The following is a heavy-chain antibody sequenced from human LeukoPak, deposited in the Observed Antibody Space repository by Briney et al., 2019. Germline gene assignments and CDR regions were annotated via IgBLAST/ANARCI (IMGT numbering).Heavy chain of an antibody. CDR1: GGSISSYY. D-gene: IGHD1-26*01. J-gene: IGHJ3*02. CDR2: IYYSGST. CDR3: ARQLGIFSGFDI. V-gene: IGHV4-59*01. Sequence: PSETLSLTCTVSGGSISSYYWSWIRQPPGKGLEWIGYIYYSGSTNYNPSLKSRVTISVDTSKNQFSLKLSSVTAADTAVYYCARQLGIFSGFDIWGRGTMVTVSS.